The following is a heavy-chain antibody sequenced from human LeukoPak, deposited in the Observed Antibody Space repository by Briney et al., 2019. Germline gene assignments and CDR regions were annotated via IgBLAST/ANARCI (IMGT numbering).Heavy chain of an antibody. Sequence: PGGSLRLSCAVSGFTFSTHRMNWVRQAPGMGLEWVSYISSSSSITYYADSVKGRFTISRDNAKNSLFLQMDSLRDEDTAVYYCARSGYSGYEFDHWGQGTRVTVSS. J-gene: IGHJ4*02. CDR3: ARSGYSGYEFDH. D-gene: IGHD5-12*01. CDR2: ISSSSSIT. V-gene: IGHV3-48*02. CDR1: GFTFSTHR.